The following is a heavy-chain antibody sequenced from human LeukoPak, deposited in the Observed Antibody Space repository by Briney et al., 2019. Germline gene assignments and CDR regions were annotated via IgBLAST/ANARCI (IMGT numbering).Heavy chain of an antibody. J-gene: IGHJ2*01. Sequence: SETLSLTCTVSGGSIRSYYWSWIRQPPGKGLEWIAYIYYSGSTNYNPSLKSRVTISVDTSKNQFSLKLSTVTAADTAVYYCARVYYSNSYDYWYFDLWGRGTLVTVSS. CDR1: GGSIRSYY. CDR2: IYYSGST. D-gene: IGHD6-13*01. V-gene: IGHV4-59*01. CDR3: ARVYYSNSYDYWYFDL.